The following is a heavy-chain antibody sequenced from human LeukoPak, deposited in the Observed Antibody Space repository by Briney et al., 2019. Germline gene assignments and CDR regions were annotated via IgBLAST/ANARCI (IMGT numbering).Heavy chain of an antibody. D-gene: IGHD1-26*01. CDR3: AKSRATDFDY. V-gene: IGHV3-43*02. J-gene: IGHJ4*02. CDR1: GFTFDDYA. CDR2: ISGDST. Sequence: GGSLRLSCAASGFTFDDYAMHWVRQAPGKGLEWVSLISGDSTYYADSVKGRFAISRDNSKNSLYLQMNSLRTEDTALYYCAKSRATDFDYWGQGTLVTVSS.